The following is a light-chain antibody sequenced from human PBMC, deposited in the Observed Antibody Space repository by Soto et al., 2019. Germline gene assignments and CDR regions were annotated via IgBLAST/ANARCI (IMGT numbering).Light chain of an antibody. J-gene: IGLJ1*01. CDR1: SSEVVGYHY. CDR3: TSYTGGTSLTI. Sequence: QSVRRQPPSASGCPGQSGTISCTVTSSEVVGYHYVAWYQQHPGKAPKLMIYLVSKRPSGGPDRFSVSKCGNTASLTASGVQAEAEDDSYCTSYTGGTSLTIFGTGTKVTVL. CDR2: LVS. V-gene: IGLV2-8*01.